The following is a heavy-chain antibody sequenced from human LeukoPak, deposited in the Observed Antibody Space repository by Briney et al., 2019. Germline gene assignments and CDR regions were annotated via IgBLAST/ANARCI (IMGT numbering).Heavy chain of an antibody. CDR3: AKGGRHGHSSYERGYFDF. Sequence: GGSLRLSCAASGFTFSNYDMHWVRQAPGKELEWVAFIQYSGSKKYYVDSVEGRFTISRDNSKNTLSVQMNSLRTEDTAVYYCAKGGRHGHSSYERGYFDFWGQGALVTVSS. V-gene: IGHV3-30*02. J-gene: IGHJ4*02. D-gene: IGHD2-15*01. CDR1: GFTFSNYD. CDR2: IQYSGSKK.